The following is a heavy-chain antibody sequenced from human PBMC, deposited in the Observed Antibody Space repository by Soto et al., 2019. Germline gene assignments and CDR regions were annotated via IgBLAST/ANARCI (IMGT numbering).Heavy chain of an antibody. CDR1: GGSISSGGYY. Sequence: QVQLQESGPGLVKPSQTLSLTCTVSGGSISSGGYYWSWIRQHPGKGLEWIGYIYYSGSTYYNPSLKSRVTISVDTSKNQFSLKLSSVTAADTAVYYCARAAMTTVTTVYYYGMDVWGQGTTVTVSS. V-gene: IGHV4-31*03. CDR3: ARAAMTTVTTVYYYGMDV. J-gene: IGHJ6*02. CDR2: IYYSGST. D-gene: IGHD4-17*01.